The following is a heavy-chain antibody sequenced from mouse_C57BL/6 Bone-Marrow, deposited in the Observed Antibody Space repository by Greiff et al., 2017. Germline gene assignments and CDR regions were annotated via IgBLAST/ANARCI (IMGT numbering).Heavy chain of an antibody. V-gene: IGHV6-6*01. CDR2: IRNKANNHAT. J-gene: IGHJ1*03. CDR1: GFTFSDAW. D-gene: IGHD1-1*01. Sequence: EVKVVESGGGLVQPGGSMTLSCAASGFTFSDAWMDWVRQSPEKGLEWVAEIRNKANNHATYYAESVKGRFTISRDDSKRAVYLQTNNLIAEDTVIYYCTRPATTVVNWNFEVWGTGTTVTVSS. CDR3: TRPATTVVNWNFEV.